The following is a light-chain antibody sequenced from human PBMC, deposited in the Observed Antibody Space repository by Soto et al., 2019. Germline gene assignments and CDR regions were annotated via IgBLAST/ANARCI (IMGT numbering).Light chain of an antibody. Sequence: QLVLTQPSSLSASPGASPSLTCTLRSDINVGTYNIYWYQQKPGSPPQYLLKFKSDSDKHQGSGVPSRFSGSKDASANAGILLISGLQSEDEADYYCMIWHSSAWVFGGGTKVTVL. CDR2: FKSDSDK. J-gene: IGLJ3*02. CDR3: MIWHSSAWV. CDR1: SDINVGTYN. V-gene: IGLV5-45*02.